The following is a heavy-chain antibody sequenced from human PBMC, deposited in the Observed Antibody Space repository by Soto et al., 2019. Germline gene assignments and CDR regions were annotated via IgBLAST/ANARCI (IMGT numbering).Heavy chain of an antibody. CDR2: IIPIFGTA. V-gene: IGHV1-69*12. Sequence: QVQLVQSGAEVKKPGSSVKVSCKASGGTFSSYAISWVRQAPGQGLEWKGGIIPIFGTADSAQKFQGRVTITADESTSTAYMELSSLRSEDTAVYYCASSRLGGTGYYYGMDVWGQGTAVTVSS. CDR3: ASSRLGGTGYYYGMDV. CDR1: GGTFSSYA. D-gene: IGHD3-16*01. J-gene: IGHJ6*02.